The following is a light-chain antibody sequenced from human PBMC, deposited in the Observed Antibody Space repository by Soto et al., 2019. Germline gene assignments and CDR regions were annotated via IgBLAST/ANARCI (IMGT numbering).Light chain of an antibody. J-gene: IGKJ1*01. V-gene: IGKV1-5*03. CDR1: KSIGNW. CDR3: QQYDDYLRT. CDR2: KAS. Sequence: DIQMTQSPSTLSASVGDRVTITCRASKSIGNWLAWYQQKLGKAPKLLIYKASNLETGVPSRFSGSGSGTEFTLTISCLQPDDSAIYYCQQYDDYLRTFGQGTKVEIK.